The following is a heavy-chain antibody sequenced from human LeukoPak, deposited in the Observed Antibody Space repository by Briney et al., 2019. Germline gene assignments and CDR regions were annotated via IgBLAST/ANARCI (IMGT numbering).Heavy chain of an antibody. CDR1: GGSISSSSYY. D-gene: IGHD4-11*01. CDR2: IYCSGST. Sequence: PSETLSLTCTVSGGSISSSSYYWGWIRQPPGKGLEWIGSIYCSGSTYYNPSLKSRVTISVDTSKNQFSLKLSSVTAADTAVYYCARVTVTEYFDYWGQGTLVTVSS. V-gene: IGHV4-39*01. CDR3: ARVTVTEYFDY. J-gene: IGHJ4*02.